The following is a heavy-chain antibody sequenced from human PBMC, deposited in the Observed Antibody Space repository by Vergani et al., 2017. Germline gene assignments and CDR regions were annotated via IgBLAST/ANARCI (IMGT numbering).Heavy chain of an antibody. D-gene: IGHD3-10*01. Sequence: QLQLQESGPGLVKPSETLSLTCTVSGGSISSSSYYWGWIRQPPGKGLEWIGCIYYSGSTYYNPSLKSRVTISVDTSKNQFSRKRSSVTAADTAVYYCARHLWFVETFDAFDIWGEGTMVTVSS. CDR3: ARHLWFVETFDAFDI. J-gene: IGHJ3*02. CDR1: GGSISSSSYY. V-gene: IGHV4-39*01. CDR2: IYYSGST.